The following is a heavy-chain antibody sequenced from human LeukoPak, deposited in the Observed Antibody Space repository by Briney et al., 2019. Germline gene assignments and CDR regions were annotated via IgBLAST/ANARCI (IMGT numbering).Heavy chain of an antibody. Sequence: GGSLRLSCAASGFIVSSNYMSWVRQAPGKGLEWVSAIYPDGNTYYADSVKGRFTISRDKSKNALYLQMNSLRAEDTAVYYCATAPQGWNFEYWGQGTLVTVSS. CDR3: ATAPQGWNFEY. CDR2: IYPDGNT. J-gene: IGHJ4*02. CDR1: GFIVSSNY. D-gene: IGHD6-19*01. V-gene: IGHV3-53*01.